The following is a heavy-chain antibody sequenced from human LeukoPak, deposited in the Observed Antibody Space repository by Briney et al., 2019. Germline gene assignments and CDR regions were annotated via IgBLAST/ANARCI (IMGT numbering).Heavy chain of an antibody. CDR1: GGSISSGGYY. D-gene: IGHD5-18*01. Sequence: SETLSLTCTVSGGSISSGGYYWSWIRQHPGKGLEWIGYIYYSGSTYYNPSLKSRVTIAVDTSKNQFSLKLSSVTAADTAVYYCARVVGSGYSYGYLGYYHYIDVWGKGTTVPVSS. V-gene: IGHV4-31*03. CDR2: IYYSGST. J-gene: IGHJ6*03. CDR3: ARVVGSGYSYGYLGYYHYIDV.